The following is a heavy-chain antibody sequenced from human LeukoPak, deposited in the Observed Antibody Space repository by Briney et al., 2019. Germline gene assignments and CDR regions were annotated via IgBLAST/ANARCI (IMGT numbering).Heavy chain of an antibody. D-gene: IGHD6-19*01. CDR3: ARLGSGWSRKFDY. CDR2: IYYSGST. Sequence: SETLSLTCTVSGGSISSSSYYWGWLRQPPGKGLEWIGSIYYSGSTYYNPSLKSRVTISVDTSKNQFSLKLSSVTAADTAVYYCARLGSGWSRKFDYWGQGTLVTVSS. J-gene: IGHJ4*02. CDR1: GGSISSSSYY. V-gene: IGHV4-39*01.